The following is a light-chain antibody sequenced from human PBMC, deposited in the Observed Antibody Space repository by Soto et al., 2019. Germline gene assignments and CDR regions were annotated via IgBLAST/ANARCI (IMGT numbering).Light chain of an antibody. V-gene: IGLV1-40*01. CDR3: QSYDRGLTAYV. Sequence: QSVLTQPPSVSGAPGQRVTISCTGTSSNIGAGYEVHWYHQLPGTAPKFLVSGNDNRPSGVPDRLSASKSGTPGSLAITDLQAEDEGHYYCQSYDRGLTAYVFGTGTKLTVL. J-gene: IGLJ1*01. CDR1: SSNIGAGYE. CDR2: GND.